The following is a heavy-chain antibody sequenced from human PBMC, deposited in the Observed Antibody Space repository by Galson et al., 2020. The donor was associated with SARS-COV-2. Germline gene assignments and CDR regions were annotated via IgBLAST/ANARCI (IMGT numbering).Heavy chain of an antibody. CDR1: TDSISNFL. J-gene: IGHJ2*01. CDR2: IHYSGRT. CDR3: ARGAGMMSIGKYFDL. V-gene: IGHV4-59*08. D-gene: IGHD1-26*01. Sequence: SETLSLTCTVSTDSISNFLWTWIRQPPGKGLEWIGYIHYSGRTSYNPSLKSRVTMSLDTSMKRFSLKLRSVTAADTAVYYCARGAGMMSIGKYFDLWGRGTLVTVSS.